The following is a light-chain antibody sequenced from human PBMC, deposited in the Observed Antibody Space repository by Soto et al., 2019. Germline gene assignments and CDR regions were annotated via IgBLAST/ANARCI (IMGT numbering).Light chain of an antibody. CDR1: QSVRNN. Sequence: EIVMSQSPATLSVSPGERATLSCRASQSVRNNLAWYQQRPGQAPRLLIYGASTRASGIPARFTGGGSETDFILTITSLQSEDFVVYYCQQYDSSMYAFGQGTKVDIK. J-gene: IGKJ2*01. V-gene: IGKV3-15*01. CDR2: GAS. CDR3: QQYDSSMYA.